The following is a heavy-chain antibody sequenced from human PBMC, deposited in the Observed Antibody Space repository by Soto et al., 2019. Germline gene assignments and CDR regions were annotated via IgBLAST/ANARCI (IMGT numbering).Heavy chain of an antibody. CDR2: IDPSDSYT. Sequence: PGEPLKISCKGSGYSFTSYWISWVRQMPGKGLEWMGRIDPSDSYTNYSPSFQGHVTISADKSISTAYLQWSSLKASDTAMYYCARQKDYYDSSGYYYSDYWGQGTLVTVSS. CDR1: GYSFTSYW. CDR3: ARQKDYYDSSGYYYSDY. J-gene: IGHJ4*02. V-gene: IGHV5-10-1*01. D-gene: IGHD3-22*01.